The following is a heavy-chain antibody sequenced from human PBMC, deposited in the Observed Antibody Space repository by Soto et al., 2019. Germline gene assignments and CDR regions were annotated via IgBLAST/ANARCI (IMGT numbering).Heavy chain of an antibody. Sequence: SDTLSLTCAVDTGSFSHYYWNWIRQSPGKGLEWIGKIKHTGSSSYNPSLRSRVSFSLDMSKNQFSLVLRSVTAADTAVYYCARGGSSDWQVALDIWGQGTMVTVSS. CDR2: IKHTGSS. CDR1: TGSFSHYY. J-gene: IGHJ3*02. CDR3: ARGGSSDWQVALDI. D-gene: IGHD6-19*01. V-gene: IGHV4-34*01.